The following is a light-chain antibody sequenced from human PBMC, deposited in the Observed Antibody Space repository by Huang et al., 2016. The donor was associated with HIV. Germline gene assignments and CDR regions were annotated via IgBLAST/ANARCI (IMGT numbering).Light chain of an antibody. J-gene: IGKJ4*01. CDR3: LQDFDYPHT. CDR1: QVIRND. V-gene: IGKV1-6*01. Sequence: RVTITCRASQVIRNDLGWYQKKPGKAPKLLIYAASNLQSGVPSRFSGSGSGTDFILTINSLQPEDFATYYCLQDFDYPHTFGGGTKVEIK. CDR2: AAS.